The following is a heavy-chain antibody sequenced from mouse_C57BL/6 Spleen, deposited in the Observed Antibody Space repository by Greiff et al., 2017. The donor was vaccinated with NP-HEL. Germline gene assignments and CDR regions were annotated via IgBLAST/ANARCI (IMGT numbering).Heavy chain of an antibody. CDR3: ARSLYYDNEGFAY. V-gene: IGHV1-76*01. CDR1: GYTFTDYY. CDR2: IYPGSGNT. J-gene: IGHJ3*01. Sequence: VQLQESGAELVRPGASVKLSCKASGYTFTDYYINWVKQRPGQGLEWIARIYPGSGNTYYNEKFKGKATLTAEKSSSTAYMQLSSLTSEDSAVYFCARSLYYDNEGFAYWGQGTLVTVSA. D-gene: IGHD2-4*01.